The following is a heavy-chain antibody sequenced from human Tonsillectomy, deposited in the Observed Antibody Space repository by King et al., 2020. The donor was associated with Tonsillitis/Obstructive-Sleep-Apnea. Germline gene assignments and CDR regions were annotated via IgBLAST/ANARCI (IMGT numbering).Heavy chain of an antibody. CDR3: AKEQYYYDSSSTDYMDV. CDR1: GFTFSSYG. J-gene: IGHJ6*03. D-gene: IGHD3-22*01. CDR2: RSNDGSNK. V-gene: IGHV3-30*18. Sequence: VQLVESGGGVVQPGRSLRLSCAASGFTFSSYGMHWVRQAPGKGLEWVAVRSNDGSNKYDADSVKGRFTISRDNSKNRWYMQMNSLIAEDTAVYYCAKEQYYYDSSSTDYMDVWGKGTTVTVSS.